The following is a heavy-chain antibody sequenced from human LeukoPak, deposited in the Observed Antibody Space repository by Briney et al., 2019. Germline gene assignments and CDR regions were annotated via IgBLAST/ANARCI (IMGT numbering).Heavy chain of an antibody. CDR3: AKGGKWDVTPFDY. J-gene: IGHJ4*02. V-gene: IGHV3-23*01. Sequence: GGSLRLSCAASGFAFTSYSMNWVRQAPGKGLEWVSTISGGGGSTYYADSVKGRFTISRDNSKNTLYLQVNSLRAEDTAVYYCAKGGKWDVTPFDYWSQGTLVTVSS. D-gene: IGHD1-26*01. CDR1: GFAFTSYS. CDR2: ISGGGGST.